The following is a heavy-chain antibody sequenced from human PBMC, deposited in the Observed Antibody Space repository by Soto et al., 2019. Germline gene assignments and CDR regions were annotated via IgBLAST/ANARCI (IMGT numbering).Heavy chain of an antibody. J-gene: IGHJ4*02. D-gene: IGHD2-2*03. CDR3: AKMEGMDPWAYSFDY. V-gene: IGHV3-23*01. CDR1: GLTFSAFA. Sequence: EVQVLESGGGLVQPGGSLRLSCAAPGLTFSAFAMSWVRQAPGKGLEWVSRIYGGGNGPHYADSVKGRVTISRDNSKNTLYLQMNSLRAEDTAVYYCAKMEGMDPWAYSFDYWGQGTLVTVSS. CDR2: IYGGGNGP.